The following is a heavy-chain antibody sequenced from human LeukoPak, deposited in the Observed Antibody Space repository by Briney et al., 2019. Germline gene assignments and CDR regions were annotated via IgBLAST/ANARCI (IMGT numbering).Heavy chain of an antibody. CDR3: ARDSGYDLRPTLDY. CDR1: GFTVSRNY. D-gene: IGHD5-12*01. Sequence: GGSLRLSCAASGFTVSRNYMSWVRQAPRKGLEWVSVIYSDGSTYYADSVKGRFTISRDNSKNTLHLQMNSLRAEDTAVYYCARDSGYDLRPTLDYWGQGTLVTVSS. V-gene: IGHV3-53*01. CDR2: IYSDGST. J-gene: IGHJ4*02.